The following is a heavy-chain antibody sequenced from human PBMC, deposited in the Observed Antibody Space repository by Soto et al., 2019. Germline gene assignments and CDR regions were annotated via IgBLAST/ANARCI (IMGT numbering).Heavy chain of an antibody. CDR1: GFTFSSYS. J-gene: IGHJ6*02. D-gene: IGHD2-2*02. CDR2: ISSSSYI. V-gene: IGHV3-21*01. Sequence: GGSLRLSCAASGFTFSSYSMNWVRQAPGKGLEWVSSISSSSYIYYADSVKGRFTISRDNAKNSLYLQMNSLRAEDTAVYYCARDGTPMGCTSCYIGYYYYGMDVWGQGTTVTVSS. CDR3: ARDGTPMGCTSCYIGYYYYGMDV.